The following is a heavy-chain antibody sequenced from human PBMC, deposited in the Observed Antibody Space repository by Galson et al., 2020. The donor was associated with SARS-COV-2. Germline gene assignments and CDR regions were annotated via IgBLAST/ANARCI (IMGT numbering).Heavy chain of an antibody. CDR2: IYSVGST. CDR1: GFTVSNNY. D-gene: IGHD1-1*01. V-gene: IGHV3-66*01. Sequence: QAGGSLRLSCAASGFTVSNNYMSWVRQAPGKGLEWVSLIYSVGSTYYTDSVKGRFTISRDNSKNTLYLQMNTLRAEDTAIYYCAAFTRLDYWGQGALGTVSS. CDR3: AAFTRLDY. J-gene: IGHJ4*02.